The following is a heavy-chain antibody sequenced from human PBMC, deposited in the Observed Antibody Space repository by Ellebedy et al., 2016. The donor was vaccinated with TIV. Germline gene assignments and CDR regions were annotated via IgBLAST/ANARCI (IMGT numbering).Heavy chain of an antibody. CDR2: VYSGCGT. V-gene: IGHV3-66*01. Sequence: GESLKISFAASGFPVSPNYMSWVRPAPGKGLEWVSVVYSGCGTYFSDSVKGRFTISRDNSRNTLYLQMNSLRVEDTAIYYCMRSWYYDTSGYSGDYWGQGTLVSVSS. J-gene: IGHJ4*02. CDR1: GFPVSPNY. D-gene: IGHD3-22*01. CDR3: MRSWYYDTSGYSGDY.